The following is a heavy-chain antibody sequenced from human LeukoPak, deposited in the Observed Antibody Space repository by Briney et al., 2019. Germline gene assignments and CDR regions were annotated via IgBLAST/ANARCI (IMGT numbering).Heavy chain of an antibody. D-gene: IGHD3-22*01. Sequence: SETLSLTCTVSGCSISSNGFYWGRKPPAPGQGLEWIGSIYYSGSTYYNPSLKSRVTISVDTSKNQFSLKLSSVTAADTAVYYCARRYYYDSSAAFDIWGQGTMVTVSS. CDR1: GCSISSNGFY. CDR3: ARRYYYDSSAAFDI. V-gene: IGHV4-39*01. J-gene: IGHJ3*02. CDR2: IYYSGST.